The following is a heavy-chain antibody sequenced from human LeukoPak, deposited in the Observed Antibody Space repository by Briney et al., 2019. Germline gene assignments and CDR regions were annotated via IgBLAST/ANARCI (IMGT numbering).Heavy chain of an antibody. D-gene: IGHD2-15*01. CDR2: TYFSVST. J-gene: IGHJ3*02. V-gene: IGHV4-30-4*01. CDR3: SRDVGSHHGAFDM. Sequence: SQTLSLTCTVSVGPISRRDYYWSSIRQPPANGLQRKGYTYFSVSTYYNPSIKSRFTIAVDTSKTQFSLKLSSVTAADTAVYYRSRDVGSHHGAFDMWAQGTMVTVSS. CDR1: VGPISRRDYY.